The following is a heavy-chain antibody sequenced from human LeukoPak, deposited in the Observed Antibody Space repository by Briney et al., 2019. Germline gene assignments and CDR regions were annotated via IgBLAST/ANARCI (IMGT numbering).Heavy chain of an antibody. CDR3: AKGIDSSGYYPFDH. V-gene: IGHV3-23*01. CDR1: GFTFSSYA. D-gene: IGHD3-22*01. CDR2: ISDTGGGT. Sequence: GGSLRLSCAASGFTFSSYAVSWVRQAPGKGLEWVSAISDTGGGTHYADSVKGRFTISRDNSKDTLYLQMNSLRAEDTAVYYCAKGIDSSGYYPFDHWGQGTLVTVSS. J-gene: IGHJ4*02.